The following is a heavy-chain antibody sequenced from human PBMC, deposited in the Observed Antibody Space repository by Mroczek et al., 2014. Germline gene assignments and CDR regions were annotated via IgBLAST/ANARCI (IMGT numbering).Heavy chain of an antibody. V-gene: IGHV3-9*01. CDR1: GFTFDDYA. D-gene: IGHD5-18*01. CDR3: AKDIYPPGGYSYVFDY. J-gene: IGHJ4*02. CDR2: ISWNSGSI. Sequence: VQLVQSGGGLVQPGRSLRLSCAASGFTFDDYAMHWVRQAPGKGLEWVSGISWNSGSIGYADSVKGRFTISRDNAKNSLYLQMNSLRAEDTTLYYCAKDIYPPGGYSYVFDYWGQGTLVTVSS.